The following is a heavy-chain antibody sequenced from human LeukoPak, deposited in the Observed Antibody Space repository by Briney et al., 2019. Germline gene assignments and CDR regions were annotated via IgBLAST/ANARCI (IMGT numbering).Heavy chain of an antibody. CDR1: GGNFGNYV. CDR2: ITPFFGVA. CDR3: ARDTNEEYSSSSDGLAV. V-gene: IGHV1-69*04. J-gene: IGHJ6*02. D-gene: IGHD6-6*01. Sequence: SVKVSCKASGGNFGNYVIHWVRQAPGRGLEWMGRITPFFGVANYAQTFQDRVTFTADKITNTAYMQISSLKSEDTAVYFCARDTNEEYSSSSDGLAVWGQGTTVTISS.